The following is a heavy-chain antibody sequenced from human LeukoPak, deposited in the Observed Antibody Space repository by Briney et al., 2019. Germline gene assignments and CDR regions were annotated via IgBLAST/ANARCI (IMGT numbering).Heavy chain of an antibody. V-gene: IGHV3-21*01. D-gene: IGHD2-15*01. Sequence: PGGSLRLSCAASGFTFDDYGMSWVRQAPGKGLEWVSSISSSSSYIYYADSVKGRFTISRDNAKNSLYLEMNSLRAEETAVYYCARDWGYCSSASCYIAYYFDYWGQGTLVTVSS. CDR2: ISSSSSYI. CDR3: ARDWGYCSSASCYIAYYFDY. J-gene: IGHJ4*02. CDR1: GFTFDDYG.